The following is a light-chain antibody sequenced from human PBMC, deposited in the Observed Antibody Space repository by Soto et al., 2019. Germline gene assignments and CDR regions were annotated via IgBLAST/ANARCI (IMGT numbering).Light chain of an antibody. J-gene: IGLJ1*01. CDR2: EVS. V-gene: IGLV2-14*01. CDR1: SSDVGGYNY. CDR3: SSYTSSSTPYV. Sequence: QSVLTQPASVSWSPGQSITISCTGTSSDVGGYNYVSLYQQHPGKAPKLMIYEVSNRPSGVSNRFSGSKSGNTASLTISGLQAEDEADYYCSSYTSSSTPYVFGTVTKVTV.